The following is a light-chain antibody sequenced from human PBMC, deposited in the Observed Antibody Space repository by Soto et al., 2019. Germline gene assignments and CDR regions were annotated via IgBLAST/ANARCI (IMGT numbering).Light chain of an antibody. J-gene: IGLJ1*01. V-gene: IGLV1-40*01. Sequence: QSVLTRPPSVSGAPGQRVTISCTGSSSNIGAGYDVHWYQQRPGTAPKLLIFGNINRPSGVPDRFSGSKSGTSASLAITGLQAEDEGDYYCQSYGSTLSARYVFGTGTKDTVL. CDR2: GNI. CDR3: QSYGSTLSARYV. CDR1: SSNIGAGYD.